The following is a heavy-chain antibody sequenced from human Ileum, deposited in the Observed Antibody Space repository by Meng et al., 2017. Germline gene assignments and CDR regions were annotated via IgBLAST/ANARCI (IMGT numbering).Heavy chain of an antibody. V-gene: IGHV4-61*08. CDR2: AST. J-gene: IGHJ4*02. CDR1: GGSVSSAGYQ. CDR3: ARDHWGSLDY. Sequence: VQLPESGPGLVGPSETLSLIFTVSGGSVSSAGYQWGWIRQPPGKGLEWIGYASTNYNPSLKSRVTISLDTSKNQFSLKLSSVTAADTAVYYCARDHWGSLDYWGQGILVTVSS. D-gene: IGHD7-27*01.